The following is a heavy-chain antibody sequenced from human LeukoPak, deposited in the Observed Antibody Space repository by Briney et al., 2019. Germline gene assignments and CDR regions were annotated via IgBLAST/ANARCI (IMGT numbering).Heavy chain of an antibody. CDR1: GFTVSGTH. CDR3: AKDEATSGGGLAS. V-gene: IGHV3-53*01. D-gene: IGHD3-16*01. Sequence: PGGSLRLSCAVSGFTVSGTHMSWVRQAPGKGLEGVAAMYTGGTTYYPDSVTGRFPISRDNSKNTLYLHMNSLRAEDTAVYYCAKDEATSGGGLASWGQGTLVSVSS. J-gene: IGHJ4*02. CDR2: MYTGGTT.